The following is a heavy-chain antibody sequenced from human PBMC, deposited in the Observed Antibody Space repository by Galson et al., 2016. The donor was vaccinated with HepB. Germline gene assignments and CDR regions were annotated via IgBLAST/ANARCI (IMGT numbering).Heavy chain of an antibody. CDR1: GFTFRSYV. Sequence: SLRLSCAASGFTFRSYVTHWVRHPPGKGLEWVAVTSSDERVKFYADSVRGRFTISRDNAKNTLYLQMDRLTTDDTAVYYCARDPIAGAPVYFDYWGQGTLVTVSS. CDR3: ARDPIAGAPVYFDY. D-gene: IGHD1-26*01. J-gene: IGHJ4*02. V-gene: IGHV3-30*04. CDR2: TSSDERVK.